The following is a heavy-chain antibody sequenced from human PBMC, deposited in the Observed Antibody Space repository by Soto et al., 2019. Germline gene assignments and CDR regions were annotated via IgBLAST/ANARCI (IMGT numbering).Heavy chain of an antibody. CDR2: INAGNGNT. CDR1: GFTFTSYA. Sequence: GASVKVSCKASGFTFTSYAMHWVRQAPGQRLEWMGWINAGNGNTKYSQKFQGRVTITRDTSASTAYMELSSLRSEDTAVYYCASSRITMVPYGMDVWGQGTTVTVSS. J-gene: IGHJ6*02. CDR3: ASSRITMVPYGMDV. V-gene: IGHV1-3*01. D-gene: IGHD3-10*01.